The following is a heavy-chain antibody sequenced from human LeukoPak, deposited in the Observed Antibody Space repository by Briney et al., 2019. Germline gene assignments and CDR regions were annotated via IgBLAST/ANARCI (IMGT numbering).Heavy chain of an antibody. J-gene: IGHJ4*02. D-gene: IGHD5-18*01. CDR2: ISYDGSNK. V-gene: IGHV3-30*18. Sequence: GRSLRLSCAASGFTFSSYGMHWVRQAPGKGLEWVAVISYDGSNKYYADSVKGRFTISRDNFKNTLYLQMNSLRAEDTAVYYCAKDARWAMAFDYWGQGTLVTVSS. CDR3: AKDARWAMAFDY. CDR1: GFTFSSYG.